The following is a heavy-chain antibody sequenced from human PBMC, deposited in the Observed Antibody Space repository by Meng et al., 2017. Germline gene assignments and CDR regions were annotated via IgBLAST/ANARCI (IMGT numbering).Heavy chain of an antibody. D-gene: IGHD3-10*01. Sequence: QVQLVESGGGVVQPGRSLRPSCAASGFTFSSYAMHWVRQAPGKGLEWVAVISYDGSNKYYADSVKGRFTISRDNSKNTLYLQMNSLRAEDTAVYYCARSGLADAFDIWGQGTMVTVSS. J-gene: IGHJ3*02. CDR2: ISYDGSNK. CDR1: GFTFSSYA. CDR3: ARSGLADAFDI. V-gene: IGHV3-30*01.